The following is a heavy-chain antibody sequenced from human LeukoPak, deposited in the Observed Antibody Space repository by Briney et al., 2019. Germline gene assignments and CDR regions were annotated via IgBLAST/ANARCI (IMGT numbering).Heavy chain of an antibody. D-gene: IGHD2/OR15-2a*01. CDR1: EFTFSSYA. CDR2: ISASGGST. CDR3: AKYVSATGPPYGLYV. V-gene: IGHV3-23*01. J-gene: IGHJ6*02. Sequence: GGSLRLSCAASEFTFSSYALQWVRQAPGKGLEWVSGISASGGSTWYADSVKGRFTISRDNSKNTLYLQMNSLRAEDTAVYYCAKYVSATGPPYGLYVWGHGDTFTVSS.